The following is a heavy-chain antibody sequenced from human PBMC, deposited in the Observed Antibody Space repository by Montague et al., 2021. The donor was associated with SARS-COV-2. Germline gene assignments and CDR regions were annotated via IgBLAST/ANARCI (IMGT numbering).Heavy chain of an antibody. Sequence: SETLSLTCTVSGDSISGYYWTWIRQPPGRGLEWIGYVFQSGYSNSNRSLKGRVTISVDTSRNQFYLKLSSVTAADTAVYYCARESARAQYLEYWGHGALVTVSS. CDR2: VFQSGYS. CDR3: ARESARAQYLEY. V-gene: IGHV4-59*01. D-gene: IGHD2-2*01. CDR1: GDSISGYY. J-gene: IGHJ4*01.